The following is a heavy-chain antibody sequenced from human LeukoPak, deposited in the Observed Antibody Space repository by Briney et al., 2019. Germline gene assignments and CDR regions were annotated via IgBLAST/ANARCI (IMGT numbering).Heavy chain of an antibody. Sequence: PGGSLRLSCAASGFTFSSYSMNWVRQAPGKGLEWVSYISSSSSTIYYADSVKGRFTISRDNAKNSLYLQMNSLRAEDTAVYYCARARWELLGGWFDPWGQGTLVTVSS. CDR1: GFTFSSYS. CDR3: ARARWELLGGWFDP. J-gene: IGHJ5*02. CDR2: ISSSSSTI. V-gene: IGHV3-48*01. D-gene: IGHD1-26*01.